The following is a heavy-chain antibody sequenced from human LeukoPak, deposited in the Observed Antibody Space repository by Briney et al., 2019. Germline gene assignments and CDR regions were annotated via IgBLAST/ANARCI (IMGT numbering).Heavy chain of an antibody. J-gene: IGHJ6*02. Sequence: SETLSLTCTVSDGSISSYYWSWIRQPAGKGLEWIGRIYPSGSTNYNPSLKSRVTMSVDTSKDQFSLKLSSVTAADTAVYYCARTSSNSWSYGMDVWGQGTTVTVSS. CDR2: IYPSGST. CDR3: ARTSSNSWSYGMDV. CDR1: DGSISSYY. D-gene: IGHD6-13*01. V-gene: IGHV4-4*07.